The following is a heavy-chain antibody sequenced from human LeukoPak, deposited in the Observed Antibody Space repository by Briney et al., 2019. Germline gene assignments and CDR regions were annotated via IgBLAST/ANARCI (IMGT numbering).Heavy chain of an antibody. D-gene: IGHD2-15*01. V-gene: IGHV3-23*01. CDR1: GFTFSSYS. CDR3: AKGRALEVVAAFNY. CDR2: ISGSGANT. J-gene: IGHJ4*02. Sequence: GGSLRLSCAASGFTFSSYSMSWVRQAPGRGLEWVSTISGSGANTYYADSVKGRFTISRDNSKNTLYLQMNSLRADDTAIYYCAKGRALEVVAAFNYWGQGTVVTASS.